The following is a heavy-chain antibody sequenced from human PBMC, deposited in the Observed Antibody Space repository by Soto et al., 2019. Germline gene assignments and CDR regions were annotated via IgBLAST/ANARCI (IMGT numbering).Heavy chain of an antibody. J-gene: IGHJ3*02. V-gene: IGHV3-7*01. CDR3: ARGGIGYCSGGSCYYTAFDI. Sequence: GGSLRLSCAASGFTFSTSWMSWVRQAPGKGLEWVANIKEDGSEKYYVDSVKGRFTFSRDNAKNSLYVQMNSLRVEDTAVYYCARGGIGYCSGGSCYYTAFDIWGQGTMVTVSS. CDR2: IKEDGSEK. CDR1: GFTFSTSW. D-gene: IGHD2-15*01.